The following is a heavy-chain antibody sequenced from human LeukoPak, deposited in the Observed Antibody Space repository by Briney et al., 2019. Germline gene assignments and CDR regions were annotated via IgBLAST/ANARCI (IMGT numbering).Heavy chain of an antibody. D-gene: IGHD3-22*01. CDR3: ARDDYDSRGSY. Sequence: GGSLRLSCAASGFTFSSYEMNWVRQAPGKGLEWVSYISSSGSTIYYADSVEGRFTISRDNAKNSLYLQMNSLRAEDTAVYYCARDDYDSRGSYWGQGTLVTVSS. V-gene: IGHV3-48*03. J-gene: IGHJ4*02. CDR2: ISSSGSTI. CDR1: GFTFSSYE.